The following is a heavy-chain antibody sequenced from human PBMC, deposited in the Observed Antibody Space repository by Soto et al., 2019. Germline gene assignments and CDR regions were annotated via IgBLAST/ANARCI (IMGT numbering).Heavy chain of an antibody. CDR3: ARDFRSMIAGYYFDY. Sequence: EVQLVESGGGLVKPGGSLRLSCAASGFTFSSYSMNWVRQAPGKGLEWVSSISSSSSYIYYADSVKGRFTISRDNAKNSLYLQMNSLRAEDTAVYYCARDFRSMIAGYYFDYWGQGTLVTVSS. CDR1: GFTFSSYS. CDR2: ISSSSSYI. D-gene: IGHD3-22*01. V-gene: IGHV3-21*01. J-gene: IGHJ4*02.